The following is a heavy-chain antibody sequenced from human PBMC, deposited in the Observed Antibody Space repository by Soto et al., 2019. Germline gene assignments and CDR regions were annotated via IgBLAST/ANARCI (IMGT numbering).Heavy chain of an antibody. Sequence: SETLSLTCTVSGGSISSSSYYWGWIRQPPGKGLEWIGSIYYSGSTYYNPSLKSRVTISVDTSKNQFSLKLSSVTAADTAVYYCAPSVNDYGDYLFDYWGQGTLVTVSS. D-gene: IGHD4-17*01. J-gene: IGHJ4*02. CDR1: GGSISSSSYY. CDR2: IYYSGST. V-gene: IGHV4-39*01. CDR3: APSVNDYGDYLFDY.